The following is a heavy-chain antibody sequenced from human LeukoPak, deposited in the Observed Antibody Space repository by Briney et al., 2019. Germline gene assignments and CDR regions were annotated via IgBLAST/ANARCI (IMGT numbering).Heavy chain of an antibody. D-gene: IGHD3-9*01. CDR3: ARVALYYDILTGEFDP. J-gene: IGHJ5*02. CDR1: GGTFSSYA. Sequence: GSSVKVSCKASGGTFSSYAINWVRQAPGQGLEWMGGIIPIFGTANYAQKFQGRVTITADESTSTAYMELSSLRSEDTAVYYCARVALYYDILTGEFDPWGQGTLVTVSS. CDR2: IIPIFGTA. V-gene: IGHV1-69*01.